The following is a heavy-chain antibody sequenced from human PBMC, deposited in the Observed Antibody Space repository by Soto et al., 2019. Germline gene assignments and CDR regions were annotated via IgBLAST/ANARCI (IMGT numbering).Heavy chain of an antibody. V-gene: IGHV4-39*07. CDR2: IYYSGST. CDR3: ASYGCGGDCYSYFQH. D-gene: IGHD2-21*02. Sequence: SETLSLTCTVSGGSISSSSYYWGWIRQPPGKGLEWIGSIYYSGSTYYNPSLKSRVTISVDTSKNQFSLKLSSVTAADTVVYYCASYGCGGDCYSYFQHWGQGTLVTVSS. CDR1: GGSISSSSYY. J-gene: IGHJ1*01.